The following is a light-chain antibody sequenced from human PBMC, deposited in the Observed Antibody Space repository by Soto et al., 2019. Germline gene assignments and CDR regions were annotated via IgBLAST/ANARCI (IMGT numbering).Light chain of an antibody. CDR3: QIYNRALSRT. Sequence: DIQMTQSPSSLSASVGDRVTITCRASQGIANSLAWYQQKPGKVPKLLIYGASTLHSGVPSRFSGSGLGTDFTLTISSLQPEDVATCCCQIYNRALSRTFGQGTKVEIK. J-gene: IGKJ1*01. V-gene: IGKV1-27*01. CDR2: GAS. CDR1: QGIANS.